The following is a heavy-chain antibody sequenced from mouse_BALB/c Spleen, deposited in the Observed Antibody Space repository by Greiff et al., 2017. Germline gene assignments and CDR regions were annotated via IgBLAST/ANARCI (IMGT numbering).Heavy chain of an antibody. CDR3: ARDIEAMDY. V-gene: IGHV7-3*02. CDR2: IRNKANGYTT. Sequence: EVQLVESGGGLVQPGGSLRLSCATSGFTFTDYYMSWVRQPPGKALEWLGFIRNKANGYTTEYSASVKGRFTISRDNSQSILYLQMNTLRAEDSATYYCARDIEAMDYWGQGTSVTVSS. J-gene: IGHJ4*01. CDR1: GFTFTDYY.